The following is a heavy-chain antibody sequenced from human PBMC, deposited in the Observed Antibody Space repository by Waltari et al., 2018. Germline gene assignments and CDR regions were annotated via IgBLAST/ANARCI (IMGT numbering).Heavy chain of an antibody. CDR1: GYTFPDYY. Sequence: QVQLVQSGADVKKPGASVKVACQTSGYTFPDYYIHWVRQAPGQGLEWGGWLKPKSGGANYGQKFQGKVTLTRETFKDTSYMDLGSVGSDGTAVFYCGRAPPYYYFDYWGQGTLVTVSS. CDR2: LKPKSGGA. CDR3: GRAPPYYYFDY. V-gene: IGHV1-2*02. J-gene: IGHJ4*02. D-gene: IGHD2-21*01.